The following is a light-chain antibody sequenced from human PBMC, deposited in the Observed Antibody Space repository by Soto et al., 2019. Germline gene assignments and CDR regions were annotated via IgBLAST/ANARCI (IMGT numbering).Light chain of an antibody. Sequence: EIVLTHSPATLSLSPCERATLSFRASQSISSFLAWYQQKPGQAPRLLIYGASNRATGIPARFSGSGSGTDFTLTISSLEPEDFAVYYCQQHFNGPITFGQGTRLEI. V-gene: IGKV3-11*01. CDR1: QSISSF. CDR3: QQHFNGPIT. CDR2: GAS. J-gene: IGKJ5*01.